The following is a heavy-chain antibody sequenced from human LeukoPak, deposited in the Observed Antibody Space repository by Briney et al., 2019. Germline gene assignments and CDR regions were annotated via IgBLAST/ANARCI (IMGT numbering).Heavy chain of an antibody. Sequence: GGSLILSCAASGFTVSSNYMSWVRQAPGKGLEWVSVIYSGGSTYYADSVKGRFTISRDNSKNTLYLQMNSLRAEDTAVYYCAREEVAAAGTGVSDYWGQGTLVTVSS. CDR3: AREEVAAAGTGVSDY. CDR2: IYSGGST. CDR1: GFTVSSNY. J-gene: IGHJ4*02. V-gene: IGHV3-53*01. D-gene: IGHD6-13*01.